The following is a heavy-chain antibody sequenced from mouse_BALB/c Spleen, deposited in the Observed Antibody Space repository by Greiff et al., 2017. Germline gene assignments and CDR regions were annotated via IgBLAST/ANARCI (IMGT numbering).Heavy chain of an antibody. V-gene: IGHV14-3*02. Sequence: EVQGVESGAELVKPGASVKLSCTASGFNIKDTYMHWVKQRPEQGLEWIGRIDPANGNTKYDPKFQGKATITADTSSNTAYLQLSSLTSEDTAVYYCARWDYDVFDYWGQGTTLTVSS. CDR3: ARWDYDVFDY. CDR2: IDPANGNT. J-gene: IGHJ2*01. D-gene: IGHD2-4*01. CDR1: GFNIKDTY.